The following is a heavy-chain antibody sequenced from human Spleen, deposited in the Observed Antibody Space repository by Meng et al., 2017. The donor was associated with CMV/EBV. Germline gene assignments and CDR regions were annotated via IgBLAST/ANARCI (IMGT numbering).Heavy chain of an antibody. D-gene: IGHD2-15*01. Sequence: SETLSLTCTVSGGSIRSSSYYWGWIRQPPGKGLEWIGTIFYSGTTYYNPSLKSRVTISEDTSKNQFSLNLSSLTAADTAMYYCARVRGVVVVFTTLAYDIWGQGTMVTVSS. V-gene: IGHV4-39*07. CDR1: GGSIRSSSYY. CDR3: ARVRGVVVVFTTLAYDI. CDR2: IFYSGTT. J-gene: IGHJ3*02.